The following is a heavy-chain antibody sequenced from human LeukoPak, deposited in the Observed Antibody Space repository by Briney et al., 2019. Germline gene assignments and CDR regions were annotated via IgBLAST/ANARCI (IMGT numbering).Heavy chain of an antibody. CDR3: ARIHIVVVPAAIGGRMYWFDP. CDR1: GGSISSSSYF. J-gene: IGHJ5*02. CDR2: IYYSRTA. Sequence: SETLSLTCTVSGGSISSSSYFWGWIRQPPGKGLEWIGSIYYSRTAYYNPSLKSRVTISVDTYKNQFSLKLSSVTAADTAVYYCARIHIVVVPAAIGGRMYWFDPWGQGTLVTVSS. V-gene: IGHV4-39*07. D-gene: IGHD2-2*01.